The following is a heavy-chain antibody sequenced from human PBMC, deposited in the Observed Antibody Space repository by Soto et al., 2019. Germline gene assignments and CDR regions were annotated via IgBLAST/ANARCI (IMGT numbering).Heavy chain of an antibody. Sequence: QVQLVQSEAEVKKPGASVKVSCKASGYTFSSYGISWVRQAPGQGLEWMGWINPNNGNTNYAQKVQGRVTMTTDTSTSTAYMELRSLRSDDTAMYYCARGGPGAPFDYWGQGIPVTVSS. CDR2: INPNNGNT. V-gene: IGHV1-18*01. J-gene: IGHJ4*02. D-gene: IGHD1-26*01. CDR3: ARGGPGAPFDY. CDR1: GYTFSSYG.